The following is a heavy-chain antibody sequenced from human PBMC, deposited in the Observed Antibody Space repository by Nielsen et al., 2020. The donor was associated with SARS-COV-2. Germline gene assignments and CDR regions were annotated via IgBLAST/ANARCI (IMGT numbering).Heavy chain of an antibody. V-gene: IGHV3-30*03. CDR2: ISYDGSNK. D-gene: IGHD4-17*01. J-gene: IGHJ4*02. CDR1: GFTFSKNG. CDR3: ARDYGDYALDY. Sequence: GESLKISCAASGFTFSKNGMHWVRQAPGKGLEWVAIISYDGSNKYYADSVKGRFTISRDNAKNTLYLQMNSLRAEDTAVYYCARDYGDYALDYWGQGTLVTVSS.